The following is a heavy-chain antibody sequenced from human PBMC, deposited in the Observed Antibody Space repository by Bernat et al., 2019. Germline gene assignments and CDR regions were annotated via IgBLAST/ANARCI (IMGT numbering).Heavy chain of an antibody. CDR3: ASSEPLGAAAGTFDY. V-gene: IGHV3-7*03. J-gene: IGHJ4*02. CDR2: IKQDGSEK. CDR1: GFTFSSYW. D-gene: IGHD6-13*01. Sequence: EVQLVESGGGLVQPGGSLRLSCAASGFTFSSYWMSWVRHAPGKGLEWVANIKQDGSEKYYVASVKGRFTISRATAKNSLYLQMNSLSAEDTAVYYCASSEPLGAAAGTFDYWGQGTLVTVSS.